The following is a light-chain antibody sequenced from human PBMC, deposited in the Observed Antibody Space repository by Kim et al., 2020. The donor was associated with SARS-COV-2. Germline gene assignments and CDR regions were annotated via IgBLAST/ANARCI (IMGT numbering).Light chain of an antibody. CDR3: QSYDSSLSGWV. V-gene: IGLV1-40*01. CDR2: GNS. J-gene: IGLJ3*02. Sequence: QRVTIACTGSRSNIGAGYDVHWYHQLPGTAPKLLIYGNSNRPSGVPDRFSGSKSGTSASLAITGLQAEDEADYYCQSYDSSLSGWVFGGGTQLTVL. CDR1: RSNIGAGYD.